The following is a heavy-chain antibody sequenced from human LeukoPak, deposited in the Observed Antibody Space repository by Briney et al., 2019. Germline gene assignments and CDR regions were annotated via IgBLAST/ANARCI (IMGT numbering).Heavy chain of an antibody. CDR2: ISPNSADI. Sequence: GGSLRLSCAASGFTFTDVYMSWIRQSPGKGLEWLAYISPNSADISYADSVKGRFTISRDNAKNSLYLQMNSLRVEDTGIYYCSRDPRSLDYWGQGALVTVSS. V-gene: IGHV3-11*01. CDR3: SRDPRSLDY. J-gene: IGHJ4*02. CDR1: GFTFTDVY.